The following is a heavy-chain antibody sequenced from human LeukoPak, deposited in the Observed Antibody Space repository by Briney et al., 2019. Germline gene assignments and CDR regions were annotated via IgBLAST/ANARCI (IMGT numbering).Heavy chain of an antibody. Sequence: GESLKISCKGSGYSFTSYWIGWVRQMPGKGLEWMGIIYPGASDTRYSPSFQGQVTISADESINTAYLQWSSLKASDTAMYFCASKLYFDTTGAPLYWGQGTQVTVSS. D-gene: IGHD3-22*01. V-gene: IGHV5-51*01. CDR2: IYPGASDT. J-gene: IGHJ4*02. CDR3: ASKLYFDTTGAPLY. CDR1: GYSFTSYW.